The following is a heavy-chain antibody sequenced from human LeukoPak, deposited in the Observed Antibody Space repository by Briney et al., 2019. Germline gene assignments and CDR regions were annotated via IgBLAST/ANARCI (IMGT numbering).Heavy chain of an antibody. V-gene: IGHV3-23*01. J-gene: IGHJ4*02. D-gene: IGHD6-13*01. CDR1: GFTFSSYA. CDR2: ISGSGGST. CDR3: AKVVDIAEAGYFDY. Sequence: GGSLRLSCAASGFTFSSYAMSWVRQAPGKGLEWVSAISGSGGSTYYADSVKGRFTISRDNSKNTLYLQMDSLRAEDTAVYYCAKVVDIAEAGYFDYWGQGTLVTVSS.